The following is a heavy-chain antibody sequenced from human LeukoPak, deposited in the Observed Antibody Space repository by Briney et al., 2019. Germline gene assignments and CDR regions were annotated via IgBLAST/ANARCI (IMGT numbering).Heavy chain of an antibody. CDR1: GFTFSSYA. Sequence: PGRSLRLSCAASGFTFSSYAMHWVRQAPGKGLEWVAVISYDGSNKYYADSVKGRFTISRDNSKNTLYLQMNSLRAEDTAVYYCARVGHSSSWVTPLDYWGQGTLVTVSS. D-gene: IGHD6-13*01. V-gene: IGHV3-30-3*01. J-gene: IGHJ4*02. CDR2: ISYDGSNK. CDR3: ARVGHSSSWVTPLDY.